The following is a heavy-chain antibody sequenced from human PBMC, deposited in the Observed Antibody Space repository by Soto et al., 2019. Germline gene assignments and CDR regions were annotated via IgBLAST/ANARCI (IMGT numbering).Heavy chain of an antibody. Sequence: EVLLLESGGGLVQPGGSLRLSCAASGFTFSTYAMSWVRQAPGKGLEWVSAISATGAGTYYADSVKGRFTISRDNSKNTLHLQMNSLRAEDTAVYYCALRKTGSYLDYWGQGTLVTVSS. CDR1: GFTFSTYA. D-gene: IGHD1-26*01. V-gene: IGHV3-23*01. CDR3: ALRKTGSYLDY. J-gene: IGHJ4*02. CDR2: ISATGAGT.